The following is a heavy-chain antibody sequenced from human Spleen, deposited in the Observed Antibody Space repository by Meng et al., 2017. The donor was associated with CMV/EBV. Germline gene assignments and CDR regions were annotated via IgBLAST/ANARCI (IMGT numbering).Heavy chain of an antibody. CDR1: GYTFTNND. CDR3: ARSITGRNTYYYYYGMDV. Sequence: ASVKVSCKTSGYTFTNNDINWVRQATGQGLEWMGWINPNTGSTAFIEKLQGRLTMTRNISISTAYMELSSLRSEDTAVYYCARSITGRNTYYYYYGMDVWGQGTTVTVSS. D-gene: IGHD1-20*01. CDR2: INPNTGST. J-gene: IGHJ6*02. V-gene: IGHV1-8*01.